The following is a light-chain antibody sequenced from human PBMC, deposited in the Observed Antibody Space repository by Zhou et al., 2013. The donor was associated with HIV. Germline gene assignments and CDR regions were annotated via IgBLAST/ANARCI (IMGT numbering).Light chain of an antibody. CDR2: DAS. V-gene: IGKV1-33*01. CDR3: QQYDNLLPLT. CDR1: QDISNY. J-gene: IGKJ4*01. Sequence: DIQMTQSPSSLSASVGDRVTITCQASQDISNYLNWYQQKPGKAPKLLIYDASNLETGVPSRFSGSGSGTDFTFTISSLQPEDIATYYCQQYDNLLPLTFGRRDRSGDQT.